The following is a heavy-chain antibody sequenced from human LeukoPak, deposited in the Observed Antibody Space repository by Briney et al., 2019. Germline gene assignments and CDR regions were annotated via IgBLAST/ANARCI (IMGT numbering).Heavy chain of an antibody. D-gene: IGHD4-23*01. CDR3: ASTTVVTYNWFDP. V-gene: IGHV3-30*01. Sequence: PGGSLRLSCAASGFTFSSYAMHWVRQAPGKGLEWVAVISYDGSNKYYADSVKGRFTISRDNSKNTLYLQMNSLRAEDTAVYYCASTTVVTYNWFDPWGQGTLVTVSS. CDR1: GFTFSSYA. CDR2: ISYDGSNK. J-gene: IGHJ5*02.